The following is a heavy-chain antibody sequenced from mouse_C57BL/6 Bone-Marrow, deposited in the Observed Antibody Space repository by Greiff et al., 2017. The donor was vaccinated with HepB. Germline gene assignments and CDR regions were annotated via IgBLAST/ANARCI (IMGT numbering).Heavy chain of an antibody. D-gene: IGHD1-1*01. J-gene: IGHJ4*01. CDR2: ISGGGGNT. V-gene: IGHV5-9*01. Sequence: EVKLMESGGGLVKPGGSLKLSCAASGFTFSSYTMSWVRQTPEKRLEWVATISGGGGNTYYPDSVKGRFTISRDNAKNTLYLQMSSLRSEDTALYYCARHPLVLRYRFYAMDYWGQGTSVTVSS. CDR1: GFTFSSYT. CDR3: ARHPLVLRYRFYAMDY.